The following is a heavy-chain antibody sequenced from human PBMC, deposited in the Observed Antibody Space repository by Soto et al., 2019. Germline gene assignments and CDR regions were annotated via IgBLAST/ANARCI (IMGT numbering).Heavy chain of an antibody. J-gene: IGHJ6*02. CDR2: ISYDGSNK. CDR3: ARVQGSGYDPHYYYYGMDV. D-gene: IGHD5-12*01. V-gene: IGHV3-30-3*01. CDR1: GFTFSSYA. Sequence: LRLSCAASGFTFSSYAMHWVRQAPGKGLEWVAVISYDGSNKYYADSVKGRFTISRDNSKNTLYLQMNSLRAEDTAVYYCARVQGSGYDPHYYYYGMDVWGQGTTVTAP.